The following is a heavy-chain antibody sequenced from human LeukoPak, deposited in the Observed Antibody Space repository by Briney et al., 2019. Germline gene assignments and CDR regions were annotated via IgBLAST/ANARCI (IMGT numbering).Heavy chain of an antibody. D-gene: IGHD2-8*01. CDR1: GGTFSSYA. V-gene: IGHV1-69*13. Sequence: ASVKVSCKASGGTFSSYAISWVRQAPGQGLEWMGGIIPIFGTANYAQKFQGRVTITADESTSTAYRELSSLRSEDTAVYYCARDDGGTNGVSPFDYWGQGTLVTVSS. J-gene: IGHJ4*02. CDR3: ARDDGGTNGVSPFDY. CDR2: IIPIFGTA.